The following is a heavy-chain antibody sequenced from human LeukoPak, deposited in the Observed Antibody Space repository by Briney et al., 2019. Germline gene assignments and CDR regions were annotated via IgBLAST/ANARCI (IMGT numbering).Heavy chain of an antibody. CDR2: IRSKPNSYAT. J-gene: IGHJ4*02. V-gene: IGHV3-73*01. D-gene: IGHD4-23*01. Sequence: GGSLRLSCAASGFTFSDSAMHWVRQASGKGLEWVGRIRSKPNSYATVYAASVKGRFTISRDDSKNTAYLQMSSLKTEDTAVYYCTRQSSVVDDWGQGTLVIVSS. CDR1: GFTFSDSA. CDR3: TRQSSVVDD.